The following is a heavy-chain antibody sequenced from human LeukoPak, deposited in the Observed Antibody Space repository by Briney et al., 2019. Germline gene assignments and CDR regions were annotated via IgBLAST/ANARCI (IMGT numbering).Heavy chain of an antibody. CDR3: ARTMYYYDSSGYHPNAFDI. D-gene: IGHD3-22*01. V-gene: IGHV1-18*04. CDR2: ISAYNGNT. Sequence: ASVKVSCKASGYTFTGYYMHWVRQAPGQGLEWMGWISAYNGNTNYAQKLQGRVTMTTDTSTSTAYMELRSLRSDDTAVYYCARTMYYYDSSGYHPNAFDIWGQGTMVTVSS. J-gene: IGHJ3*02. CDR1: GYTFTGYY.